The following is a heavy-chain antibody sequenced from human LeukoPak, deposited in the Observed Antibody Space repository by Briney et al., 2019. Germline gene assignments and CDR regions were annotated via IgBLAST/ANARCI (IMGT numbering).Heavy chain of an antibody. V-gene: IGHV4-4*07. D-gene: IGHD1-26*01. CDR3: ARDRGYGSADY. CDR2: IYSSGST. CDR1: GGSISSYF. J-gene: IGHJ4*02. Sequence: SETLSLTCTVSGGSISSYFWSWVRQPAGKGLEWIGRIYSSGSTNNHPSLKSGVTMSVDMSGNQFSMKLSSATAADTAVYYCARDRGYGSADYWGQGTLVTVPS.